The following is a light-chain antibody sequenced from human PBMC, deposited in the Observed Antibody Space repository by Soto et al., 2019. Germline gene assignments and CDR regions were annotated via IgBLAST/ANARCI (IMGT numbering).Light chain of an antibody. CDR3: SSYTISRDV. Sequence: QSALTQPASVSGSPGQSITISCTGTSSDVGGYNYVSWYQQHPGKAPKLMIYEVSNRPSGVSNRFSGSKSGNTASLTISGLQAEDEADYYCSSYTISRDVFGTWTKLTVL. V-gene: IGLV2-14*01. CDR2: EVS. CDR1: SSDVGGYNY. J-gene: IGLJ1*01.